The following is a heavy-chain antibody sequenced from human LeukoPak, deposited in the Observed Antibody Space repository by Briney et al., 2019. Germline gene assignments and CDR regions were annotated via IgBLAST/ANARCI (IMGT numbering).Heavy chain of an antibody. Sequence: GASEKVSCKASGYTYTGYYMHWVRQAAGQWLELMGRINPNSGGTNYAQKFQGRVTMTRDTSISTAYMELSRLRSDDTAVYYCARPGGDVWGQGTTVTVSS. CDR3: ARPGGDV. D-gene: IGHD2-15*01. V-gene: IGHV1-2*06. CDR2: INPNSGGT. CDR1: GYTYTGYY. J-gene: IGHJ6*02.